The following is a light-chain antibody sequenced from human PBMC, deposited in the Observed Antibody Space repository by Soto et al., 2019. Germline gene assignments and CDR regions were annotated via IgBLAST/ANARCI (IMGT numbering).Light chain of an antibody. CDR1: QSVLYSSNNKNY. CDR3: QQYYSTPLT. J-gene: IGKJ4*01. CDR2: WAS. V-gene: IGKV4-1*01. Sequence: DIVMTQSPDSLAVSLGERATINCKSSQSVLYSSNNKNYLAWFQQKPGQPPKLLICWASTRESGVPDRFSGSGSGTDFTLTISSLQAEDVAVYYCQQYYSTPLTFGGGTRWIS.